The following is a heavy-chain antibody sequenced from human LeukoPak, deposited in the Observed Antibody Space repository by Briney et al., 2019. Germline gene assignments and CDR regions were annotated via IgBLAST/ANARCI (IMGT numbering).Heavy chain of an antibody. V-gene: IGHV1-46*01. J-gene: IGHJ5*02. CDR3: ARAPGIAAAGTEDWFDP. CDR2: INPSGGSA. Sequence: ASVKVSCKASGYTFTSYYMHWVRQAPGQGREWMGIINPSGGSASYAQKFQGRVTMTRDTSTSTVYMELSSLRSEDTAVYYCARAPGIAAAGTEDWFDPWGQGTLVTVSS. D-gene: IGHD6-13*01. CDR1: GYTFTSYY.